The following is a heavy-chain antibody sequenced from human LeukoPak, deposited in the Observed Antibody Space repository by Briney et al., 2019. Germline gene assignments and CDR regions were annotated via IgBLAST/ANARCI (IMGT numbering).Heavy chain of an antibody. D-gene: IGHD5-12*01. V-gene: IGHV3-30*02. J-gene: IGHJ4*02. CDR2: IRYDGNNE. Sequence: GGPLRLSCAASGFTLSIFGMHWVRQAPGKGLEWVAFIRYDGNNEYYADSVKGRFTISRDNAKNSLYLQMNSLRAEDTAVYYCARRVSVPNGYDVYYFDYWGQGTLVTVSS. CDR3: ARRVSVPNGYDVYYFDY. CDR1: GFTLSIFG.